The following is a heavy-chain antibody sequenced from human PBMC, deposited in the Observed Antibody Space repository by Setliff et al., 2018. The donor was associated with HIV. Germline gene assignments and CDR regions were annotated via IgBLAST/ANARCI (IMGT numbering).Heavy chain of an antibody. CDR3: ARLATNNKEPIPEVMVRDNWFDP. CDR2: ISHSGTTI. D-gene: IGHD3-10*01. Sequence: GGSLRLSCAASGFSFGSYTMNWVRQAPGKGLEWISLISHSGTTIFYADSVKGRFIVSRDNAENSLYLQMNSLRAEDTAVYYCARLATNNKEPIPEVMVRDNWFDPWGQGTLVTVSS. CDR1: GFSFGSYT. J-gene: IGHJ5*02. V-gene: IGHV3-48*01.